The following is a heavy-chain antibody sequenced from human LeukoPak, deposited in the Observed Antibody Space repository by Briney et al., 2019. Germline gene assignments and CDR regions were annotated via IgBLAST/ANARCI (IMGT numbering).Heavy chain of an antibody. D-gene: IGHD3-10*02. V-gene: IGHV4-39*01. CDR2: IYYSVST. Sequence: SDTLCLTCTVSGGSISSSSYYWGWIRQPPGKGLEWVRRIYYSVSTYYNPSLKSRVTISVDTSKNQFSLKLRSVTAADTAVYYCARQEGLCTGDYWGQGTLVTVSS. CDR3: ARQEGLCTGDY. J-gene: IGHJ4*02. CDR1: GGSISSSSYY.